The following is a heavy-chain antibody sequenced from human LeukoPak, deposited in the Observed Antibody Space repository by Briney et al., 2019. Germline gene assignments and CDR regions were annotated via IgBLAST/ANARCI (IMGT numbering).Heavy chain of an antibody. Sequence: SETLSLTCTVSGGSISNYYWNWVLQPAGKGLEWIGRIYTSGTTSYNPSLKSRVTMSVDTSKNQFSLKLNSVTAADTAVYYCARGRDYYDSSGYFNYWGQGTLVTVSS. CDR1: GGSISNYY. D-gene: IGHD3-22*01. CDR2: IYTSGTT. V-gene: IGHV4-4*07. CDR3: ARGRDYYDSSGYFNY. J-gene: IGHJ4*02.